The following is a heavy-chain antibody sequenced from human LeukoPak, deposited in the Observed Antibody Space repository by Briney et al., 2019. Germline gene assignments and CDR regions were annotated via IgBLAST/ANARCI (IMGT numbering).Heavy chain of an antibody. CDR3: ARHVWTPSSAFDI. CDR2: IYYSGST. CDR1: GGSISSSY. D-gene: IGHD2-21*01. V-gene: IGHV4-59*08. Sequence: KSSESLSLTCTVSGGSISSSYWSWIRQPPGKGLEWIGYIYYSGSTNYNPSLKSRVTISVDTSKNQFSLKLSSVTAADTAVFYCARHVWTPSSAFDIWGQGTMVTVSS. J-gene: IGHJ3*02.